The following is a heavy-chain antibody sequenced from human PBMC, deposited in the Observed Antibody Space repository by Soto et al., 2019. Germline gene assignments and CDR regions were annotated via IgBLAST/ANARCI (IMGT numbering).Heavy chain of an antibody. V-gene: IGHV3-23*01. CDR2: ISGSGGST. Sequence: EAQLLESGGHLVQPGGSLRLSCAASGFTFSSYAMGWVRQPPGRGLEWISTISGSGGSTFYADSVKGRFTISRDSSKNTLSLQMNSLRAEDTAVYYCAKDKYSSSWMDVIDVWGQGTMVTVSS. J-gene: IGHJ3*01. CDR1: GFTFSSYA. CDR3: AKDKYSSSWMDVIDV. D-gene: IGHD6-13*01.